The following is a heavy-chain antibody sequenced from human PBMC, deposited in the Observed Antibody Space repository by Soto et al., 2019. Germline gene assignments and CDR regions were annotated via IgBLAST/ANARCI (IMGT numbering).Heavy chain of an antibody. V-gene: IGHV4-30-4*01. J-gene: IGHJ4*02. CDR2: IYYSGST. Sequence: SETLSLTCTVSGGSISSGDYYWRWIRQPPGKGLEWIGYIYYSGSTYYNPSLKSRVTISVDTSKNQFSLKLSSVTAADTAVYYCARDGSGSYYDYWGQGTLVTVSS. CDR1: GGSISSGDYY. D-gene: IGHD3-10*01. CDR3: ARDGSGSYYDY.